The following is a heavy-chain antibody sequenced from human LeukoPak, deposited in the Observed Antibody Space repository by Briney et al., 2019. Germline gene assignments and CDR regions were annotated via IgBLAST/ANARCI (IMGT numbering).Heavy chain of an antibody. Sequence: GGSLSLSCAASGFTFSSYAMSWVRQAPGKGLDWVSAISGSCGSTYYADSVKGRFTISRDNSKNTLYLKMNSLRAEDTAVYYCAKDWGGLRGGVYWGQGTLVTVSS. CDR1: GFTFSSYA. D-gene: IGHD3-16*01. V-gene: IGHV3-23*01. CDR3: AKDWGGLRGGVY. J-gene: IGHJ4*02. CDR2: ISGSCGST.